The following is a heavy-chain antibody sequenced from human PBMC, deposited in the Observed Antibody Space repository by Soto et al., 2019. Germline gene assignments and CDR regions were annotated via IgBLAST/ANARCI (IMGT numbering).Heavy chain of an antibody. D-gene: IGHD2-2*01. Sequence: SETLSLTCTVSGGSISSGDYYWSWIRQPPGKGLEWIGYIYYSGSTYYNPSLKGRVTISVDTSKNQFSLKLSSVTAADTAVYYCARDIVLVPAAMGEYYYYGMDVWGQGTTVTVSS. CDR3: ARDIVLVPAAMGEYYYYGMDV. CDR2: IYYSGST. CDR1: GGSISSGDYY. J-gene: IGHJ6*02. V-gene: IGHV4-30-4*01.